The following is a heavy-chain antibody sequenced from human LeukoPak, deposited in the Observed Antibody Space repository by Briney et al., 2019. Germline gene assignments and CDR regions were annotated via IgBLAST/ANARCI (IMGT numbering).Heavy chain of an antibody. CDR2: ISYDGSNK. J-gene: IGHJ6*03. Sequence: HAGGSLRLSCAASGFTFSSYAMHWVRQAPGKGLEWVAVISYDGSNKYYADSVKGRFTISRDYSKNTLYLQMNSLRAEDTAVYYCARDENSHSYDFWSGYSYYYYMDVWGKGTTVTVSS. CDR3: ARDENSHSYDFWSGYSYYYYMDV. CDR1: GFTFSSYA. D-gene: IGHD3-3*01. V-gene: IGHV3-30*04.